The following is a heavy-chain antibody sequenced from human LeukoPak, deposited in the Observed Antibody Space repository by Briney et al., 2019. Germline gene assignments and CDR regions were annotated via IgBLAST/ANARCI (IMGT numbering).Heavy chain of an antibody. Sequence: PGGSLRLSCAASGFTFSSYSMNWVRQAPGKGLEWVSYISSSSTIYYADSVKGRFTISRDNAKNSLYLQMNSLRAEDTAVYYCARDWDDYCSSTSCNYFDYWGQGTLVTVSS. V-gene: IGHV3-48*04. CDR2: ISSSSTI. J-gene: IGHJ4*02. CDR3: ARDWDDYCSSTSCNYFDY. D-gene: IGHD2-2*01. CDR1: GFTFSSYS.